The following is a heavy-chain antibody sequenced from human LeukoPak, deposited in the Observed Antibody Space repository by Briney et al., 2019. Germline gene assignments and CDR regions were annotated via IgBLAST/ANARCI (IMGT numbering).Heavy chain of an antibody. CDR2: FYYSGST. D-gene: IGHD2-15*01. CDR3: ARVSIDGGYCSGGSCYTLFDY. Sequence: SETLSLTCTVSGGSVSSYSWSWIRQPPGKGLEWIGYFYYSGSTNYNPSLKSRVTISVDTSKSQFSLNLTSVTAADTAVYYCARVSIDGGYCSGGSCYTLFDYWGQGTLVTVSS. V-gene: IGHV4-59*02. J-gene: IGHJ4*02. CDR1: GGSVSSYS.